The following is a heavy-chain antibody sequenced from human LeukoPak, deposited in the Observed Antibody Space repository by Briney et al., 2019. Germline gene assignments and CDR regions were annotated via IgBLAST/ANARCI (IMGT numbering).Heavy chain of an antibody. J-gene: IGHJ4*02. CDR1: GSSFTSYW. Sequence: GESLKISCQGSGSSFTSYWIGWVRQLPGKGLEWMGIIYPGDSDTRYSPSFQGQVTISADKSISTAYLQWSSLKASDTAMYYCARRAYYYDSSGYFPFDYWGQGTLVTVSS. D-gene: IGHD3-22*01. CDR2: IYPGDSDT. CDR3: ARRAYYYDSSGYFPFDY. V-gene: IGHV5-51*01.